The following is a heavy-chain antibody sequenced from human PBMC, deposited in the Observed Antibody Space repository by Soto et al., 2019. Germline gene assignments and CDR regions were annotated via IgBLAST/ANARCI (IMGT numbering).Heavy chain of an antibody. CDR3: ARKGWEIPKFDY. Sequence: QVQLQESGPGLVKPSGTLSLTCAVSGGSISSVNWWTWLRQSPGKGLEWIGEIYHSGSTNYNPSLKSRVTLSLDKTKNQFSLKLTSVTAADTAVYYCARKGWEIPKFDYWGQGTLVTVSS. CDR1: GGSISSVNW. CDR2: IYHSGST. J-gene: IGHJ4*02. V-gene: IGHV4-4*02. D-gene: IGHD1-26*01.